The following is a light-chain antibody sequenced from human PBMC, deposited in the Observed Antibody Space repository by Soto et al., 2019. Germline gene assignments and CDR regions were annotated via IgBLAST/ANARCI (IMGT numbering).Light chain of an antibody. CDR1: SGSVSTSYY. Sequence: QAVVTQEPSFSVSPGRTVTLTCGLSSGSVSTSYYPSWYQQTPGQAPRTLIYSTNTRSSGVPDRFSGSILGNKAALTITGAQADDESDYYCVLYMGSAMVFGGGTKVTVL. CDR2: STN. J-gene: IGLJ3*02. CDR3: VLYMGSAMV. V-gene: IGLV8-61*01.